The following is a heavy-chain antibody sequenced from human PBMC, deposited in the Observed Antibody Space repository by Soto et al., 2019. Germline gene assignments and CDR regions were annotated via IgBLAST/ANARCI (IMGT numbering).Heavy chain of an antibody. V-gene: IGHV4-34*02. CDR1: GESFIGYY. CDR3: ARTDIVTTNWFDP. D-gene: IGHD5-12*01. J-gene: IGHJ5*02. Sequence: QVHLQQWGAGLLKPSETLSLTCAVYGESFIGYYWTWIRQPPGKGLEWIGEINHRGSTNYNPSIKSRVTISIDTSKNQVSLKLTYVTAADTSVYYCARTDIVTTNWFDPWGQGTLVTVSS. CDR2: INHRGST.